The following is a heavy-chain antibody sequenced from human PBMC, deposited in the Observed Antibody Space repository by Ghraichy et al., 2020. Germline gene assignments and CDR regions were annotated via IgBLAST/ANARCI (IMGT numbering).Heavy chain of an antibody. CDR3: ARSILWGDQGGF. CDR2: IYSGGST. V-gene: IGHV3-66*01. CDR1: GFTVSSNY. J-gene: IGHJ4*02. D-gene: IGHD2-21*01. Sequence: GGSLRLSCAASGFTVSSNYMSWVRQAPGKGLEWVSVIYSGGSTYYADSVKGRFTISRDNSKNTLYLQMNSLRPEDTAVYYCARSILWGDQGGFWGQGTLVTVSS.